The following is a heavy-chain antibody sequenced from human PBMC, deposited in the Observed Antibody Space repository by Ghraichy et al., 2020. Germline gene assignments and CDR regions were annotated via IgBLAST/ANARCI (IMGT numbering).Heavy chain of an antibody. CDR1: GGTFSSYA. D-gene: IGHD2-21*02. Sequence: SVKVSCKASGGTFSSYAISWVRQAPGQGLEWMGGIIPIFGTANYAQKFQGRVTITADKSTSTAYMELSSLRSEDTAVYYCARSCGGDCYSSEYFQHWGQGTLVTVSS. J-gene: IGHJ1*01. CDR2: IIPIFGTA. CDR3: ARSCGGDCYSSEYFQH. V-gene: IGHV1-69*06.